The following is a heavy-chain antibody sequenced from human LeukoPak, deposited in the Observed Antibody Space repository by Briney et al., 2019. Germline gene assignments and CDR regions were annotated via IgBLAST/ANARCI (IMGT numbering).Heavy chain of an antibody. J-gene: IGHJ4*02. CDR3: ARDLNYYDSSGSAFDY. Sequence: GGSLRLSCSASGFTFSSYSMNWVRQAPGKGLEWVSYISSSSSTIYYADSVKGRLTISRDNSKNTLYLRMNSLRAEDTAVYYCARDLNYYDSSGSAFDYWGQGTLVTVSS. V-gene: IGHV3-48*01. D-gene: IGHD3-22*01. CDR1: GFTFSSYS. CDR2: ISSSSSTI.